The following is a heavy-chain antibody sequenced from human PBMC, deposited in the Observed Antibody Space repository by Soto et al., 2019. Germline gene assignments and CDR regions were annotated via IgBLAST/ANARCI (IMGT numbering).Heavy chain of an antibody. D-gene: IGHD3-22*01. J-gene: IGHJ3*02. Sequence: GGSLRLSCAASGFTFSSYAMHWVRQAPGKGLEWVAVISYDGSNKYYADSVKGRFTISRDNSKNTLYLQMNSLRAEDTAVYYCAREGTYYYDSSGYHDAFDIWGQGTMVTVSS. V-gene: IGHV3-30-3*01. CDR1: GFTFSSYA. CDR2: ISYDGSNK. CDR3: AREGTYYYDSSGYHDAFDI.